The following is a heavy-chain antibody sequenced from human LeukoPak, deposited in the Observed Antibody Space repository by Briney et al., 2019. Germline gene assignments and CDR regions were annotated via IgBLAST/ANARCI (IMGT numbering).Heavy chain of an antibody. CDR1: GFTFGSYG. D-gene: IGHD3-22*01. Sequence: PGGSLRLSCAASGFTFGSYGMSWVRQAPGKGLVWVSFITPNADRTSYADSVEGRFTISRDNPRNTLYMQMNSLRDEDTAVYYCAIMHGYYDGSGYWVQWGQGTLVTVSS. CDR3: AIMHGYYDGSGYWVQ. CDR2: ITPNADRT. V-gene: IGHV3-23*01. J-gene: IGHJ1*01.